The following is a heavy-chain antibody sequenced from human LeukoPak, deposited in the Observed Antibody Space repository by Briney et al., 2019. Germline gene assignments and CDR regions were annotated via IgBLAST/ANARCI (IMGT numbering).Heavy chain of an antibody. CDR3: AIPPLSGTGSSRPLAGMDV. CDR1: GFTVSNNY. D-gene: IGHD3-10*01. CDR2: IYSDGST. J-gene: IGHJ6*02. Sequence: GGSLRLSCAASGFTVSNNYMSWVRQAPGKGLEWVSVIYSDGSTYYANSVKGRFTISRDNSKNTLYLQMNSLRAEDAAVYYCAIPPLSGTGSSRPLAGMDVWGQGITVTVSS. V-gene: IGHV3-53*01.